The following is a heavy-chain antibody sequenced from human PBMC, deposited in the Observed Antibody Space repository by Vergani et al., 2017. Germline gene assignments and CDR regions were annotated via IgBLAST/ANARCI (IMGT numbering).Heavy chain of an antibody. CDR1: GGSISSYY. J-gene: IGHJ3*02. D-gene: IGHD3-22*01. CDR3: ARVHYYDSSGYNPNAFDI. V-gene: IGHV4-59*12. CDR2: IYYSGST. Sequence: QVQLQESGPGLVKPSETLSLTCTVSGGSISSYYWSWIRQPPGKGLEWIGYIYYSGSTNYNPPRKSRVTISVDTSKNQFSLQLNSVTPEDTAVYYCARVHYYDSSGYNPNAFDIWGQGTMVTVSS.